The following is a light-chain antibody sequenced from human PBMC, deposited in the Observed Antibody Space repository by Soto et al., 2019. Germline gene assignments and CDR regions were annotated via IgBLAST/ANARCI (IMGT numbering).Light chain of an antibody. CDR3: HQYYSTPWT. V-gene: IGKV4-1*01. Sequence: DIVMTESPDSLAVSLGERATIDCKSSQSVLSSSNNKNYLAWYQQKPGQPPKLLIYWASTRESGVPDRFSGSGSGTDFSLTISSLQAEDVAVYYCHQYYSTPWTFGQGSKVDIK. CDR2: WAS. CDR1: QSVLSSSNNKNY. J-gene: IGKJ1*01.